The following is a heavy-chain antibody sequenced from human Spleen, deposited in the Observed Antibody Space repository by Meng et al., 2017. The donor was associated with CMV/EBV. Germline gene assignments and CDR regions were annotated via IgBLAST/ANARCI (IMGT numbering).Heavy chain of an antibody. J-gene: IGHJ3*02. CDR2: VIPLFGTA. CDR3: ARDTGYYGSGSYYNEHAFDI. D-gene: IGHD3-10*01. Sequence: SVKVSCKASGGTFDRHVISWVRQAPGQGLEWMGGVIPLFGTADYAQKFQGRVTITTDESTGTSYLELGRLRSEDTAVYYCARDTGYYGSGSYYNEHAFDIWGQGTMVTVSS. V-gene: IGHV1-69*05. CDR1: GGTFDRHV.